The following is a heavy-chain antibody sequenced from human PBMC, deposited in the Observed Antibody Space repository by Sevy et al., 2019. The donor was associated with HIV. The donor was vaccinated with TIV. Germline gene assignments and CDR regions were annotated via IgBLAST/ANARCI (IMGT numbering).Heavy chain of an antibody. CDR1: GFTVSSNY. D-gene: IGHD3-10*01. Sequence: GGSLRLSCAASGFTVSSNYMSWVRQAPGKGLEWVSVIYSGGSTYYADSVKGRFTISRDNAENSVYLQMNSLRAEDTAVYHCVRAGAFGTYDSWGQGTLVTVSS. J-gene: IGHJ4*02. V-gene: IGHV3-53*01. CDR2: IYSGGST. CDR3: VRAGAFGTYDS.